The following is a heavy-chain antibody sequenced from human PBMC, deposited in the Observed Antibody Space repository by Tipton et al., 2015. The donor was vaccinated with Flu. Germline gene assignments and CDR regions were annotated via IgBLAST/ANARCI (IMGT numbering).Heavy chain of an antibody. CDR3: ARGRSGGAVSGFDF. V-gene: IGHV5-51*03. CDR1: GYIYSNFW. Sequence: QLVQSGVEVQKPGESLKISCEGFGYIYSNFWIGWVRQMPGKVLEWMGDIYSGDSVTRYSPSFQGQVTNSFDKSIATAYLHWRSLKASDTAIYYCARGRSGGAVSGFDFWGQGTLVTVS. CDR2: IYSGDSVT. J-gene: IGHJ4*02. D-gene: IGHD2-21*01.